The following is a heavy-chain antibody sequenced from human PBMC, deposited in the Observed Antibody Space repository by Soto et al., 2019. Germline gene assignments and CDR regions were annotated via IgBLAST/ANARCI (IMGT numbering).Heavy chain of an antibody. D-gene: IGHD3-3*01. J-gene: IGHJ6*02. CDR3: ARGGFGYYDFWSGYYTPRSHYYYGMDV. V-gene: IGHV1-2*02. Sequence: GASVKVSCKASGYTFTGYYMHWVRQAPGQGLEWMGWTNPNSGGTNYAQKFQGRVTMTRDTSISTAYMELSRLRSDDTAVYYCARGGFGYYDFWSGYYTPRSHYYYGMDVWGQGTTVTVSS. CDR2: TNPNSGGT. CDR1: GYTFTGYY.